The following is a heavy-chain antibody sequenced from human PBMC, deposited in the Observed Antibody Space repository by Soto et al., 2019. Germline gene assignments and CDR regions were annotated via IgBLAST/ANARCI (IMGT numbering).Heavy chain of an antibody. D-gene: IGHD3-10*01. CDR2: INHSGST. J-gene: IGHJ5*02. V-gene: IGHV4-34*01. Sequence: PSETLSLTCAVYGGSFSGYYWSWIRQPPGKGLEWIGEINHSGSTNYNPSLKSRVTISVDTSKNQFSLKLSSVTAADTAVYYCVRAPGYYGSGSYYNPRYNWFDPWGQGTLVTVSS. CDR3: VRAPGYYGSGSYYNPRYNWFDP. CDR1: GGSFSGYY.